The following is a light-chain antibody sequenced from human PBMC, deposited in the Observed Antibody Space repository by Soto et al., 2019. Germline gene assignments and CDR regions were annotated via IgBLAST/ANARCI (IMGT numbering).Light chain of an antibody. CDR2: GAS. Sequence: EIVLTQSPGTLSLSPGERATLSCRASQSVSSSYLAWYQQKPGQAPRLLIYGASSRATGIPDRFSGSGSGTDFTLTISRLEPEDFAVYYCQQYGSSQWTFGLGTKVEIK. CDR3: QQYGSSQWT. CDR1: QSVSSSY. J-gene: IGKJ1*01. V-gene: IGKV3-20*01.